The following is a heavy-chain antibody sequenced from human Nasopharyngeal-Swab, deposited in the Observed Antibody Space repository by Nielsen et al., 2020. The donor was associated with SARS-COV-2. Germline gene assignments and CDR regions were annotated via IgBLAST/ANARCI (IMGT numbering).Heavy chain of an antibody. D-gene: IGHD1-1*01. J-gene: IGHJ4*02. CDR3: ARNLLEFIALDY. V-gene: IGHV3-7*01. Sequence: GGSLRLSCAASGFSFRSYWVSWFRQAPGKGLEWVANIKEDGSERNYGDSVKGRFTISRDNARNSVYLQMYSLRAEDTATYYCARNLLEFIALDYWGQGTLVTVSS. CDR2: IKEDGSER. CDR1: GFSFRSYW.